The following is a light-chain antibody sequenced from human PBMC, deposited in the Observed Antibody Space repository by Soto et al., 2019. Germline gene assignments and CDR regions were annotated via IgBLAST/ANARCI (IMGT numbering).Light chain of an antibody. Sequence: IVLTQSPGTLSLSPGERVTLSCRASQSLISSYLARYQQKPGQAPRLLIYGASNRATGIPDRFSGSGSGTDFTLTISRLEPEDFALYFCHQYDIPSGTFGQGTKVEIK. V-gene: IGKV3-20*01. CDR2: GAS. CDR3: HQYDIPSGT. J-gene: IGKJ1*01. CDR1: QSLISSY.